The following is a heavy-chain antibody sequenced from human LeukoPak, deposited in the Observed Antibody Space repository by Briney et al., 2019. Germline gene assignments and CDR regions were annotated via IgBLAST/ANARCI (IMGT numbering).Heavy chain of an antibody. Sequence: PSETLSLTCTVSGGSISSSSYYWGWIRQPPGKGLEWIGSIYYSGSTYYNPSLKGRVTISVDTSKNQFSLKLSSVTAADTAVYYCARGGRNYDSSGYSDRIDAFDIWGQGTMVTVSS. CDR2: IYYSGST. D-gene: IGHD3-22*01. V-gene: IGHV4-39*01. CDR1: GGSISSSSYY. CDR3: ARGGRNYDSSGYSDRIDAFDI. J-gene: IGHJ3*02.